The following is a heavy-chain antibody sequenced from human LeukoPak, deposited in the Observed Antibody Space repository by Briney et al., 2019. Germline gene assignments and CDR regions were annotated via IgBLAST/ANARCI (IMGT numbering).Heavy chain of an antibody. V-gene: IGHV4-61*02. J-gene: IGHJ4*02. CDR1: GGSISSGSYY. D-gene: IGHD3-10*01. Sequence: SETLSLTCTVSGGSISSGSYYWSWIRQPAGKGLEWIGRIYTSGSTNYNPSLKSRVTISVDTSKNQFSLKLSSVTAADTAVYYCARDMGVWFGGGGFDYWGQGTLVTVSS. CDR2: IYTSGST. CDR3: ARDMGVWFGGGGFDY.